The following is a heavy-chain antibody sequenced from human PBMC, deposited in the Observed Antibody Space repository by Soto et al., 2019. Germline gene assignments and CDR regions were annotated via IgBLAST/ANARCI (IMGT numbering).Heavy chain of an antibody. J-gene: IGHJ4*02. CDR1: GFTFSNYA. D-gene: IGHD1-26*01. V-gene: IGHV3-23*01. Sequence: VGSLRLSCAGSGFTFSNYAMSWVRQAPGKGLAWVSAISGSGGSRYYADSVKGRFTISRDNSTNTLYLQMNSLRAEDTALYYCAKVPVGATGRFDYWGQGTLVTVSS. CDR3: AKVPVGATGRFDY. CDR2: ISGSGGSR.